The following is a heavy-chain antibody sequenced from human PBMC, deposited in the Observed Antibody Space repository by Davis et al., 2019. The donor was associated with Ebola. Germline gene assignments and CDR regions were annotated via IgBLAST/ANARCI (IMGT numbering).Heavy chain of an antibody. Sequence: PGGSLRLSCAASGFTFSHAWISWVRQAPGKGPEWVAIISYAGSNKYYADSVKGRFTISRDNSKNTLYLQMSSLRNNDTAVYYCVKGEMASPGDYWGQGTLVSVSS. D-gene: IGHD5-24*01. CDR2: ISYAGSNK. CDR3: VKGEMASPGDY. J-gene: IGHJ4*02. V-gene: IGHV3-30*18. CDR1: GFTFSHAW.